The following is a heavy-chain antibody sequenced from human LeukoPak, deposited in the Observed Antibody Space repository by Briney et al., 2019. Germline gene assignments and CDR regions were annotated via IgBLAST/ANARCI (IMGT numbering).Heavy chain of an antibody. D-gene: IGHD1-26*01. Sequence: SETLSLTCTVSGGSISSYYWSWIRQPPGKGLEWIGYIYYSGSTNYNPSLKSRVTISVDTSKNQFSLKLSSVTAADTAVYYCARNRGSLDAFDIWGQGTIVTVSS. CDR3: ARNRGSLDAFDI. V-gene: IGHV4-59*01. CDR2: IYYSGST. J-gene: IGHJ3*02. CDR1: GGSISSYY.